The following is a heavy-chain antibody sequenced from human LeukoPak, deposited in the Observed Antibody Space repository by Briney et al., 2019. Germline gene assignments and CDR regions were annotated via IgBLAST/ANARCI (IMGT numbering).Heavy chain of an antibody. Sequence: GSLCPACAASGFTFSSYAMSWVRQAPGKGLEWVSAISGSGGSTYYADSVKGRFTISRDNSKNTLYLQMNSLRAEDTAVYYCANDQEGKGFDYWGKETLVTVSS. J-gene: IGHJ4*01. CDR1: GFTFSSYA. V-gene: IGHV3-23*01. CDR2: ISGSGGST. D-gene: IGHD3-10*01. CDR3: ANDQEGKGFDY.